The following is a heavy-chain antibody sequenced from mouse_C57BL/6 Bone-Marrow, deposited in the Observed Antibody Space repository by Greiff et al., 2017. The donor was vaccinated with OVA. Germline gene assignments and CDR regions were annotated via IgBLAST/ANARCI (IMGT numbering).Heavy chain of an antibody. CDR2: IYPGSGNT. J-gene: IGHJ1*03. CDR1: GYTFTAYY. D-gene: IGHD1-1*01. Sequence: QVQLQQSGAELVRPGASVKLSCKASGYTFTAYYINWVKQRPGQGLEWIARIYPGSGNTYYNEKFKGKATLTAEKSSSTAYMQLSSLTSEDSAVYFCTREDNYGSGGYWYFDVWGTGTTVTVSS. CDR3: TREDNYGSGGYWYFDV. V-gene: IGHV1-76*01.